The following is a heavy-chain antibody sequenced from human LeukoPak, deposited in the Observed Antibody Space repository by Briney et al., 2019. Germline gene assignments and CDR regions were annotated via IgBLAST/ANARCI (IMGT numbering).Heavy chain of an antibody. V-gene: IGHV4-39*01. Sequence: PSETLSLTCTVYGGSISSTSYYWGWIRQPPGKGLEWIGSIYYSGSTYYNPSLKSRVTISVDTSKNQFSLKLSSVTAPDTAVYCCARGWATQLFDYWGEGTLVTVSS. CDR3: ARGWATQLFDY. J-gene: IGHJ4*02. D-gene: IGHD5-12*01. CDR1: GGSISSTSYY. CDR2: IYYSGST.